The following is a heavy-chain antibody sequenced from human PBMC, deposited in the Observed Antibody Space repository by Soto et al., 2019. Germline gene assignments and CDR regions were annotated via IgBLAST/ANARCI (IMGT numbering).Heavy chain of an antibody. Sequence: GSLRLSCAVSGSTFSNDWMHWVRQAPGKGLVWVSHINSDGSSTNYADFVKGRFTIARDNAKNTVYLQMNSLRAEDTAVYYCARDRSYSLDVWGQGTTVTVSS. CDR1: GSTFSNDW. CDR2: INSDGSST. V-gene: IGHV3-74*01. CDR3: ARDRSYSLDV. J-gene: IGHJ6*02.